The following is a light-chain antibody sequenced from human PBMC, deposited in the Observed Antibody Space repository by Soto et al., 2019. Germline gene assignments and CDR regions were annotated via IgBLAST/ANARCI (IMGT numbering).Light chain of an antibody. V-gene: IGKV1-39*01. CDR1: QSLSSW. Sequence: DIQMTQSPSTPSASVGDRVTITCRASQSLSSWLAWHQQKPGEAPKVLIYAASSLQSGVPSRFSGSGSGTDFTLTISSLQPEDFATYYCQQSYSTPWTFGQGTKVDIK. CDR2: AAS. J-gene: IGKJ1*01. CDR3: QQSYSTPWT.